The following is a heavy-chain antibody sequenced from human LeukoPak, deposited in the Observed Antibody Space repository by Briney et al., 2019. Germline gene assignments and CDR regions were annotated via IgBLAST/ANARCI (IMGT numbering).Heavy chain of an antibody. Sequence: PGGSLRLSCAASGFTFSSCAMSWVRQAPGKGLEWVSLISGSGGSTYFADSVKGRFTISRDNAKNSLYLQMNSLRAEDTAVYYCARVGLRHTVGDYWGQGTLVTVSS. J-gene: IGHJ4*02. CDR1: GFTFSSCA. D-gene: IGHD4-17*01. V-gene: IGHV3-23*01. CDR3: ARVGLRHTVGDY. CDR2: ISGSGGST.